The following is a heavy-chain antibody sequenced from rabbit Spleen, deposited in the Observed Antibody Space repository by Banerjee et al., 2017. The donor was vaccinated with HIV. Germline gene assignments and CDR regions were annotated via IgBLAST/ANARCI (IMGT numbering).Heavy chain of an antibody. CDR3: ARDLVAVIGWNFSL. CDR2: IYAGSSGST. D-gene: IGHD1-1*01. V-gene: IGHV1S45*01. J-gene: IGHJ3*01. Sequence: QEQLEESGGGLVQPEGSLTLTCTASGFSFSSSYYMCWVRQAPGKGLEWIGCIYAGSSGSTYYARWAKGRFTISKTSSTTVTLQMTSLTAADTAIYFCARDLVAVIGWNFSLWGQGTLVTVS. CDR1: GFSFSSSYY.